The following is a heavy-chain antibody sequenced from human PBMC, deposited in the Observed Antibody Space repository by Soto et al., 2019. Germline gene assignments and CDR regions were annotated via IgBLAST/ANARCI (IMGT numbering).Heavy chain of an antibody. D-gene: IGHD6-13*01. Sequence: VQLVESGGGLVQPGGSLRLSCAASGFTVSSNYMSWVRQAPGKGLEWVSVIYSGGSTYYADSVKGRFTISRDNSKNTLYLQMNSLRAEDTAVYYCARGGASSSWYGYYFDYWGQGTLVTVSS. CDR2: IYSGGST. CDR1: GFTVSSNY. V-gene: IGHV3-66*01. J-gene: IGHJ4*02. CDR3: ARGGASSSWYGYYFDY.